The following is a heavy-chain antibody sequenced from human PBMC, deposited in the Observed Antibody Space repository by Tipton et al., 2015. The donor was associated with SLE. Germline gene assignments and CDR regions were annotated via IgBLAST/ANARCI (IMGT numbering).Heavy chain of an antibody. CDR2: INPSGGST. CDR1: GYTFTSYY. V-gene: IGHV1-46*01. D-gene: IGHD1-1*01. CDR3: EVWKYAFDI. J-gene: IGHJ3*02. Sequence: QVQLVQSGSELKKPGASVKVSCKASGYTFTSYYMHWVRQAPGQGLEWMGIINPSGGSTSYAQKFQGRVTISVDTSKNQFSLKPSSVTAADTAVYYCEVWKYAFDIWGQGTMVTVSS.